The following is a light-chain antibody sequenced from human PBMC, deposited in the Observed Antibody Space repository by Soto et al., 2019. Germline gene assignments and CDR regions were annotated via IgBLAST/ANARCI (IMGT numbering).Light chain of an antibody. CDR1: QSLLYSANNKNY. V-gene: IGKV4-1*01. CDR2: GAS. CDR3: QQYYNTPQT. J-gene: IGKJ1*01. Sequence: DIVMTQSPDSLAVSLGERAAINCKSSQSLLYSANNKNYLAWYQQKPGQPPKLLIYGASTRESGVPDRFSGGGSGTDFTLTISSLQDEDAAVYYCQQYYNTPQTFGQGTKVEVK.